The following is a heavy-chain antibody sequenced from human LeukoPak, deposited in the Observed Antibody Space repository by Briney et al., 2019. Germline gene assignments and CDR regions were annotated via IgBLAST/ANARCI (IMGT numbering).Heavy chain of an antibody. CDR3: VRGDYGDYTLFDY. D-gene: IGHD4-17*01. V-gene: IGHV3-53*01. CDR1: GFTVSTDY. J-gene: IGHJ4*02. CDR2: IYSGGST. Sequence: PGGSLRLSCVASGFTVSTDYMSWVRQAPGKGLEWVSLIYSGGSTYYADSVKGRFTISRDNSKNTLYLQMNSLRAEDTAVYYCVRGDYGDYTLFDYWGQGTLVTVSS.